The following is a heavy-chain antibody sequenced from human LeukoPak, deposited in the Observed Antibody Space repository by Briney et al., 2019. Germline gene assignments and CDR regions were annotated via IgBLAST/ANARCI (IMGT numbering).Heavy chain of an antibody. Sequence: GGSLRLPCAASGFTFSSYGMHWVRQAPGKGLEWVALIRYDGSKKYYADSVKGRFTISRDNSKNTLYLQMNSLRGEDTAIYYCAKDPQRNYFDYWGQGTLVTVSS. CDR1: GFTFSSYG. J-gene: IGHJ4*02. CDR2: IRYDGSKK. CDR3: AKDPQRNYFDY. D-gene: IGHD6-25*01. V-gene: IGHV3-30*02.